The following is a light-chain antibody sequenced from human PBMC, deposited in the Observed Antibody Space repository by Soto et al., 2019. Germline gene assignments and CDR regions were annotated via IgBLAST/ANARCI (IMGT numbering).Light chain of an antibody. CDR2: DAS. Sequence: DIHMTQSPSSLSASVGYIFTITCRASHTISSWLDWYQKKPGKAPKLLIYDASTLERGVPSRLSGTGYGTDLTITISSMQTDDFETYYCQQYYRSSITFGHGTRLEIK. V-gene: IGKV1-5*01. CDR3: QQYYRSSIT. J-gene: IGKJ5*01. CDR1: HTISSW.